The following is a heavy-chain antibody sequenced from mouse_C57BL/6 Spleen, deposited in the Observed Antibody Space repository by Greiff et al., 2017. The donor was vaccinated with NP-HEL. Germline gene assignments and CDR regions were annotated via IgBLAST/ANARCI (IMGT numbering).Heavy chain of an antibody. V-gene: IGHV2-5*01. J-gene: IGHJ4*01. D-gene: IGHD1-1*01. CDR1: GFSLTSYG. Sequence: QVQLQQSGPGLVQPSQSLSITCTVSGFSLTSYGVHWVRQSPGKGLEWLGVIWRGGSTDYNAAFMSRLSITKDNSKSQVFFKMNSLQADDTAIYYCAKNSGYYGSSSYAMDYWGQGTSVTVSS. CDR2: IWRGGST. CDR3: AKNSGYYGSSSYAMDY.